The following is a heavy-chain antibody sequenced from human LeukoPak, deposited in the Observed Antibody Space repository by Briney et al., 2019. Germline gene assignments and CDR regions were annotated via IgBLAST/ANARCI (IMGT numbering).Heavy chain of an antibody. Sequence: GGSLRLSCAASGFSFSSYSMNWVRQAPGKGLEWVSSISSSSSHIYYADSLKGRFTISRDNAKNSLYLQMNSLRAEDTAVYYCARDSPNEAILWWSIDYWGQGTLVTVSS. J-gene: IGHJ4*02. V-gene: IGHV3-21*01. D-gene: IGHD2-21*01. CDR2: ISSSSSHI. CDR3: ARDSPNEAILWWSIDY. CDR1: GFSFSSYS.